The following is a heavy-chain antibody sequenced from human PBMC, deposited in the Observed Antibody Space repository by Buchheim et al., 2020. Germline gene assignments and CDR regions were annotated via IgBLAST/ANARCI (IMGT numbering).Heavy chain of an antibody. CDR2: FHYSGST. CDR1: GGSISTYY. J-gene: IGHJ4*02. Sequence: QVQLQESGPGLVKPSETLSLTCIISGGSISTYYWSWVRQSPGKGLEWIGYFHYSGSTNNNPSLKSRVTMSVDTSKNLFSLNLSPMTAADTAVYYCARAPSGSRGYYYFDYWGQG. D-gene: IGHD2-15*01. CDR3: ARAPSGSRGYYYFDY. V-gene: IGHV4-59*13.